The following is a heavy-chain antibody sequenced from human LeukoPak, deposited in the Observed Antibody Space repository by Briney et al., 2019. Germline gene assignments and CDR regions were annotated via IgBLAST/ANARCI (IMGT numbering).Heavy chain of an antibody. CDR2: ISYDGSNE. J-gene: IGHJ6*02. Sequence: GGSQRLSCAASGFTFSSYGMHWVRQAPGKGLEWVALISYDGSNEYYADSVRGRFTISRDNSKFTLYMQMNSLRAEDTAVYYCARVRAGYCTSTSCYTGMDVWGQGTTVTVSS. V-gene: IGHV3-30*03. CDR1: GFTFSSYG. CDR3: ARVRAGYCTSTSCYTGMDV. D-gene: IGHD2-2*01.